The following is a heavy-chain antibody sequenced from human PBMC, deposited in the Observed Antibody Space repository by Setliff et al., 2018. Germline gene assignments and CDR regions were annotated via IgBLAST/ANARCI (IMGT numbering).Heavy chain of an antibody. D-gene: IGHD3-22*01. CDR1: GGSISSGHYY. Sequence: PSETLSLTCTVSGGSISSGHYYWSWIRQPPGKGLEFVGYIYYSGSTYYNPSLKSRVTISIDTSKNQLSLKVNSVTAADTAVYYCASAPLLYSDSSGLSGTFDTWGQGTMVTVSS. J-gene: IGHJ3*02. CDR3: ASAPLLYSDSSGLSGTFDT. V-gene: IGHV4-30-4*08. CDR2: IYYSGST.